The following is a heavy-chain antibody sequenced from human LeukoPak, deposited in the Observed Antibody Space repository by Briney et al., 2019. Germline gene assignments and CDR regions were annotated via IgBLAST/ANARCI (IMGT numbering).Heavy chain of an antibody. J-gene: IGHJ5*02. Sequence: GGSLRLSCAASGFTLSAYSMNWVRQAPGKGLEWVASISPNSGYIYYGDSMEGRFTISRENANNSLHLQMSSLRPHDTAVYYCARGPPLMGEDYLDLWGRGTLVTVSS. V-gene: IGHV3-21*04. CDR1: GFTLSAYS. CDR2: ISPNSGYI. CDR3: ARGPPLMGEDYLDL. D-gene: IGHD4/OR15-4a*01.